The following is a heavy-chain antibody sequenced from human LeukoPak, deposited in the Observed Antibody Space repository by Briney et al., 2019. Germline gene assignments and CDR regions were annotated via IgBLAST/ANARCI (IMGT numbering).Heavy chain of an antibody. V-gene: IGHV3-23*01. CDR1: GFTFSTYG. CDR3: ARAPSNAHFDY. J-gene: IGHJ4*02. CDR2: ISGGGGST. D-gene: IGHD3-3*02. Sequence: GGSLRLSCAASGFTFSTYGMSWVRQAPGKGLEWVSSISGGGGSTYYADSVKGRFTISRDNSNNTVYLQMNSLRAEDTAVYYCARAPSNAHFDYWGQGTLVTVSS.